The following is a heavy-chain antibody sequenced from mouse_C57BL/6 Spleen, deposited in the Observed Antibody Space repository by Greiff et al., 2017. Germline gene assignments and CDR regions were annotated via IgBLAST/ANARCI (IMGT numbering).Heavy chain of an antibody. CDR2: IRSKSSNYAT. D-gene: IGHD2-10*01. V-gene: IGHV10-3*01. J-gene: IGHJ4*01. CDR3: VRPLLLYLYYAMDY. Sequence: EVQGVESGGGLVQPKGSLKLSCAASGFTFNTYAMHWVRQAPGKGLEWVARIRSKSSNYATYYADSVKDRFTISRDDSQSMLYLQMNNLKTEDTAMYYCVRPLLLYLYYAMDYWGQGTSVTVSS. CDR1: GFTFNTYA.